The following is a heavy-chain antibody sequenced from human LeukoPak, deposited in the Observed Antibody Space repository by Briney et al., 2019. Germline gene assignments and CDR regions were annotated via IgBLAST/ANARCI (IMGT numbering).Heavy chain of an antibody. V-gene: IGHV3-48*01. CDR1: GFTFSSYS. J-gene: IGHJ4*02. CDR3: ARNYYDSSGYYPYYFDF. CDR2: ISSSSSTI. Sequence: PGGSLRLSCAASGFTFSSYSMNWVRQAPGKGLEWISYISSSSSTIYYADSVKGRFTISRDSAKNSLYLQMNGLRAEDTAVYYCARNYYDSSGYYPYYFDFWGQGTLVTVSS. D-gene: IGHD3-22*01.